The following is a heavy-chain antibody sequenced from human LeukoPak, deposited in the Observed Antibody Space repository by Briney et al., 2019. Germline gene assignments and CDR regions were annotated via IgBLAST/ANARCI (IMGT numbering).Heavy chain of an antibody. CDR3: ARGIPGYFGTSGYYYEY. J-gene: IGHJ4*02. Sequence: PSETLSLTCAVSGGSISSSNWWSWVRQPPGKGLEWIGEIYHSGSTNYNPSLKSRVTISVDKSKNQFSLKLSSVTAADTAVYYCARGIPGYFGTSGYYYEYWGQGILVTVSS. V-gene: IGHV4-4*02. CDR2: IYHSGST. D-gene: IGHD3-22*01. CDR1: GGSISSSNW.